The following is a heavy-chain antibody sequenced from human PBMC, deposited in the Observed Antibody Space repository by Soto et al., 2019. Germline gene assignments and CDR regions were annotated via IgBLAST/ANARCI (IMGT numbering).Heavy chain of an antibody. CDR2: ISSSGSST. V-gene: IGHV3-48*03. Sequence: EVQLVESGGGLVQPGGSLRLSCAASGFSFSSYEMNWVRLAPGKGPVWLAYISSSGSSTYYADSAKGRFTISRDNIKNSLFLQLHSLRVEDTGIYYCARGGLRSWGQGTPVTVSS. J-gene: IGHJ4*02. CDR1: GFSFSSYE. D-gene: IGHD3-10*01. CDR3: ARGGLRS.